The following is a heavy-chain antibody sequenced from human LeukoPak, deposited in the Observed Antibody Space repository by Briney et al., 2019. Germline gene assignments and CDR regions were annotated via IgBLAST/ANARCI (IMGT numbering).Heavy chain of an antibody. D-gene: IGHD5-12*01. CDR1: GFTFSTYA. Sequence: GVSLRLSCAASGFTFSTYAMNWVRQAPGQGLEWVSGISGSGDNTYYADSVRGRFTISRDKSKSTVYLQMNSLGVEDTAIYYCAKGLGNSGYDCLDYWGQGTLVTVSS. V-gene: IGHV3-23*01. J-gene: IGHJ4*02. CDR3: AKGLGNSGYDCLDY. CDR2: ISGSGDNT.